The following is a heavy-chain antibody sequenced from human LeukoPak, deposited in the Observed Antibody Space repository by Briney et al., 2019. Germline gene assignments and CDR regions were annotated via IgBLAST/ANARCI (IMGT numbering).Heavy chain of an antibody. CDR2: IGAISSCV. D-gene: IGHD2-15*01. J-gene: IGHJ4*02. CDR1: GFPFISYT. Sequence: PGGSLRLSCAASGFPFISYTMKCVRQAPGKGLEWVSSIGAISSCVYYSDSVTGRFTISRDDSKNSLYLQMNSRRAEDTAVYYCAKTFCSGGSCYEALFDSWGKGTLVTVSS. CDR3: AKTFCSGGSCYEALFDS. V-gene: IGHV3-21*01.